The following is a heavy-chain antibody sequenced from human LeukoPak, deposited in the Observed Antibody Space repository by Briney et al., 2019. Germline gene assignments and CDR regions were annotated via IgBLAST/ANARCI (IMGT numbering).Heavy chain of an antibody. V-gene: IGHV1-18*01. CDR1: GYTFISYR. CDR3: AAHDYGDYPYYFDY. CDR2: ISPYNGNT. J-gene: IGHJ4*02. Sequence: GASVKVSCKASGYTFISYRISWVRQAPGQGIEWMGWISPYNGNTNYAQQLQGRVTMTTDTSTSTAYMELRSLRSDDTAVYYCAAHDYGDYPYYFDYWGQGTLVTVSS. D-gene: IGHD4-17*01.